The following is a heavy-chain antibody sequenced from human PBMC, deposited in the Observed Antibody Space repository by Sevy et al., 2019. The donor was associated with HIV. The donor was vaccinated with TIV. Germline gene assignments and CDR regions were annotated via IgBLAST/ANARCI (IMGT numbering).Heavy chain of an antibody. V-gene: IGHV3-30*18. J-gene: IGHJ4*02. D-gene: IGHD6-13*01. Sequence: GGSLRLSCAASGFTFSSYGMHWVRQAPGKGLEWVAVISYDGSNKYYADSVKVRFTISRDNSKNTLYLQMNSLRAEDTAVYYCAKDLAEAAAGFDYWGQGTLVTVSS. CDR3: AKDLAEAAAGFDY. CDR1: GFTFSSYG. CDR2: ISYDGSNK.